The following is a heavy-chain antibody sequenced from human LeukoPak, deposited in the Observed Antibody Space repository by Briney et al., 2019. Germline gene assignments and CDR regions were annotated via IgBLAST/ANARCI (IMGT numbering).Heavy chain of an antibody. D-gene: IGHD3-16*01. CDR2: IIPIFDTA. CDR1: GGTFSSYT. CDR3: SGDLNWHHDS. J-gene: IGHJ5*02. V-gene: IGHV1-69*08. Sequence: GASVKVSCKASGGTFSSYTINWVRQAPGQGLEWMGRIIPIFDTANYAHNFQGRVTITADKSTTTVYMELTSLRSEDTAVYYCSGDLNWHHDSWGQGTLVTVSS.